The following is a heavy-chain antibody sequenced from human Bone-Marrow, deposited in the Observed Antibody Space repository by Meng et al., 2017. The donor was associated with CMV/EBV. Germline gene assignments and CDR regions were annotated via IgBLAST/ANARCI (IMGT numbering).Heavy chain of an antibody. Sequence: ASVKVSCKASGYTFTSYYMHWVRQAPGQGLEWMGIINPSGGSTSYAQKFQGRVTMTRDTSTNTVYMELSSLRSEDTAVYYCASSGGNYWNFDYRGQGTLVTVSS. CDR1: GYTFTSYY. V-gene: IGHV1-46*01. J-gene: IGHJ4*02. CDR2: INPSGGST. CDR3: ASSGGNYWNFDY. D-gene: IGHD1-26*01.